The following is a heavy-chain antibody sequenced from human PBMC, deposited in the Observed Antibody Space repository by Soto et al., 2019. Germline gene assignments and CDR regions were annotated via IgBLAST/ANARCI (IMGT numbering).Heavy chain of an antibody. CDR1: GFTFGSYW. CDR3: ARGRPYGMDV. V-gene: IGHV3-74*01. Sequence: GGSLRLSXEASGFTFGSYWMNWVRQAPGRGLVWVSRIDSDGSSTTYADSVKGRFTTSRDNAKNTLYLQMSSLRVEDTAVYYCARGRPYGMDVWGQGTTVTVSS. J-gene: IGHJ6*02. CDR2: IDSDGSST.